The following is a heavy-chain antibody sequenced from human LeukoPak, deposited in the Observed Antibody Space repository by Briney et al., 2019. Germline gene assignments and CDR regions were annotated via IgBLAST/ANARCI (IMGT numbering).Heavy chain of an antibody. V-gene: IGHV4-59*12. Sequence: SETLSLTCTVSGGSISSYYWSWIRQPPGKGLEWIGYIYYSGSTNYNPSLKGRVTISVDTSKNQFSLKLSSVTAADTAVYYCARDNGDHYDSSGYWYYWGQGTLVTVSS. CDR3: ARDNGDHYDSSGYWYY. CDR2: IYYSGST. CDR1: GGSISSYY. J-gene: IGHJ4*02. D-gene: IGHD3-22*01.